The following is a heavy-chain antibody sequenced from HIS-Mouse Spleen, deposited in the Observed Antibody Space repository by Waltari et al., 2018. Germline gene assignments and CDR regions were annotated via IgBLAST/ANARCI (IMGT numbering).Heavy chain of an antibody. J-gene: IGHJ4*02. CDR1: GFSLSTSGMC. Sequence: QVTLRESGPALVKPTQTLTLTCTFSGFSLSTSGMCVSWIRQPPGKALEWLARIDWDDDKYYSTALKTRLTISRDTSKNQVVLTRTNMDPLDTATYYCARIAEGYTSGWYAFDYWGQGTLVTVSS. V-gene: IGHV2-70*15. CDR2: IDWDDDK. D-gene: IGHD6-19*01. CDR3: ARIAEGYTSGWYAFDY.